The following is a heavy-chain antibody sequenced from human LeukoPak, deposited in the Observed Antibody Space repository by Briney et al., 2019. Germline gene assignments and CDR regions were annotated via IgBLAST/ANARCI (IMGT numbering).Heavy chain of an antibody. CDR2: ISYSGST. V-gene: IGHV4-61*08. CDR1: GGSISSGDYY. J-gene: IGHJ4*02. CDR3: AREDSSGYLGY. Sequence: SQTLSLTCTVSGGSISSGDYYWSWIRQPPGNGLEWIGYISYSGSTNYDPSLKSRVNISVDTSKNQFSLKLTSPTAADTAVYYCAREDSSGYLGYWGQGTLVTVSS. D-gene: IGHD3-22*01.